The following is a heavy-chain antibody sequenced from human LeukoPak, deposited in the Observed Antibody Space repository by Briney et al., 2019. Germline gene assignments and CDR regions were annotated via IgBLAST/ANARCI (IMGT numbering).Heavy chain of an antibody. CDR1: GYSFTSYW. J-gene: IGHJ4*02. Sequence: GESLKISHQGSGYSFTSYWIGWVRQMPGKGLEWMGIIYPGDSDTRYSPSFQGQVTISADKSISTAYLQWSSLKASDTAMYYCARQRGYDFWSGYSADYYFDYWGQGTLVTISS. D-gene: IGHD3-3*01. V-gene: IGHV5-51*01. CDR3: ARQRGYDFWSGYSADYYFDY. CDR2: IYPGDSDT.